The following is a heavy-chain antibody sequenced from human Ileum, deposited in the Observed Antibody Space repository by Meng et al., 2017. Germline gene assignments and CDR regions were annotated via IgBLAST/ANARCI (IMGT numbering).Heavy chain of an antibody. D-gene: IGHD3-3*01. CDR1: GGSVSSNIAA. Sequence: VQRDKSVPVLGKPSQTLSLTCAVSGGSVSSNIAALNWIRQSPLRGLEWLGRTYYRSKWYSEYAVSVKSRISITPDTSKNQFSLQMNSVTPEDTAVYYCASGSGSLDYWGPGTLVTVSS. V-gene: IGHV6-1*01. CDR3: ASGSGSLDY. J-gene: IGHJ4*02. CDR2: TYYRSKWYS.